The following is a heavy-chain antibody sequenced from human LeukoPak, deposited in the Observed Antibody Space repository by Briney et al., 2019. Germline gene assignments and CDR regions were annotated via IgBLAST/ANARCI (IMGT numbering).Heavy chain of an antibody. J-gene: IGHJ3*02. CDR2: ISGSGGNT. CDR3: AKVKVNAFDI. Sequence: GGPLRLSCAASGFTFSSYAMSWVRQAPGKGLEWVSAISGSGGNTYYADSVKGRFTIPRDNSKNTLYLQMNSLRAEDTAVYYCAKVKVNAFDIWGQGTMVTVSS. CDR1: GFTFSSYA. V-gene: IGHV3-23*01.